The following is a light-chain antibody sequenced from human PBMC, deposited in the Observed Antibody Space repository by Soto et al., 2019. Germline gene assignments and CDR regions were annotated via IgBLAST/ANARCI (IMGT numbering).Light chain of an antibody. CDR1: QSVSSY. Sequence: QSRATLFFSPAEKATLSWRASQSVSSYLAWYQQKPGQAPRLLIYYASNRAPGIPSRFSCSGSGTDFTLTISSLEPEGFAVYYCEQRGNWPFTFGQGTRMEIK. CDR3: EQRGNWPFT. J-gene: IGKJ5*01. CDR2: YAS. V-gene: IGKV3-11*01.